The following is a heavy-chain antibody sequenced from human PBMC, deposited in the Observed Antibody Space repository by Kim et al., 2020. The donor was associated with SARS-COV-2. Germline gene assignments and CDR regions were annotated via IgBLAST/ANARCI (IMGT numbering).Heavy chain of an antibody. J-gene: IGHJ4*02. D-gene: IGHD3-9*01. CDR3: ARGRDVLRYFDWLLFNY. CDR1: GGSFSGYY. Sequence: SETLSLTCAVYGGSFSGYYWSWIRQPPGKGLEWIGEINHSGSTNYNPSLKSRVTISVDTSKNQFSLKLSSVTAADTAVYYCARGRDVLRYFDWLLFNYWGQGTLVTVSS. CDR2: INHSGST. V-gene: IGHV4-34*01.